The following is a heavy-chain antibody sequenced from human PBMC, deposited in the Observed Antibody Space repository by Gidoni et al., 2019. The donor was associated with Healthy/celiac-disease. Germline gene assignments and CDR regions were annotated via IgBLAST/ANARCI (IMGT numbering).Heavy chain of an antibody. J-gene: IGHJ4*02. CDR1: GFTFSNAW. D-gene: IGHD1-1*01. Sequence: EVQLVESGGGLVKPGGSLRLSCAASGFTFSNAWMSWVRQAPGKGLEWVGRIKSKTDGGTTDYAAPVKGRFTISRDDSKNTLYLQRNSLKTEDTAVYYCAWNDVGYFDYWGQGTLVTVSS. CDR3: AWNDVGYFDY. CDR2: IKSKTDGGTT. V-gene: IGHV3-15*01.